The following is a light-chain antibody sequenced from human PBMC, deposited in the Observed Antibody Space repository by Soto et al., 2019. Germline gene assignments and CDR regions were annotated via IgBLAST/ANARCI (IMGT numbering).Light chain of an antibody. CDR3: QQYESTPPT. V-gene: IGKV4-1*01. Sequence: DIVMTQSPDSLAVSLGERATINCKSSQSVLYSSNNKQYLAWYQQRPGQPPKLLIYWASTRESGVPDRFSGSGSGTDFTLTITSLQAEDVAVYYCQQYESTPPTYGQGTKLEIK. CDR1: QSVLYSSNNKQY. J-gene: IGKJ2*01. CDR2: WAS.